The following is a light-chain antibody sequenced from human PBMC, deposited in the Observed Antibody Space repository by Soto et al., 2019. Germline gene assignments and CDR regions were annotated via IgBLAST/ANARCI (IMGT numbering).Light chain of an antibody. CDR1: QSISNH. J-gene: IGKJ4*01. CDR3: QQRSTWPLP. CDR2: DAS. V-gene: IGKV3-11*01. Sequence: EIVLTQSPATLSLSPGERATLSCRASQSISNHLAWYQQRPGQAPRLLIYDASNRATDNPARFSGSGSGTDLTLTSSSRKPEDFAVYYCQQRSTWPLPFGGGTKVEIK.